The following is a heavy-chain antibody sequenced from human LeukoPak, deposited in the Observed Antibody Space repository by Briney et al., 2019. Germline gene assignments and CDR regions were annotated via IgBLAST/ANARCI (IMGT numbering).Heavy chain of an antibody. CDR1: GFTFSSYS. J-gene: IGHJ3*02. V-gene: IGHV3-48*01. Sequence: GGSLRLSCAASGFTFSSYSMNWVRQAPGKGLEWVSYISSSSSTIYYADSVKGRFTISRDNAKNSLYLQMSSLRAEDTAVYYCARDHFDAFDIWGQGTMVTVSS. CDR3: ARDHFDAFDI. CDR2: ISSSSSTI.